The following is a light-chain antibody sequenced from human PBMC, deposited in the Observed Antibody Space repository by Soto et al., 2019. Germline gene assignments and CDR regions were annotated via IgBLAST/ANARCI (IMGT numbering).Light chain of an antibody. V-gene: IGKV3-20*01. CDR1: QSVSSN. CDR2: GAS. Sequence: EIVTTQSPATLSVSPGEGVTLSCRASQSVSSNLAWYQQKPGQAPRLLIYGASSRATGTPDRFSGSGSGTDFTLTINRLEPEDFALYYCQQYGSSPPTFGQGTKVDI. J-gene: IGKJ1*01. CDR3: QQYGSSPPT.